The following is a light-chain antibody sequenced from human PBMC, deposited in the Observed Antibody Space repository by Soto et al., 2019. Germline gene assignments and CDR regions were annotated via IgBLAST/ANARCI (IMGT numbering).Light chain of an antibody. J-gene: IGLJ3*02. Sequence: QSALTQPASVSGSPGQSITISCTGTSGDVGGYYYVSWYQQLPGKAPKLMISEVSNRPSGVSNRFSGSKSGNTASLTISGLQAEDEADYYCTSYTSGSTLRVFGGGTKLTVL. CDR2: EVS. V-gene: IGLV2-14*01. CDR3: TSYTSGSTLRV. CDR1: SGDVGGYYY.